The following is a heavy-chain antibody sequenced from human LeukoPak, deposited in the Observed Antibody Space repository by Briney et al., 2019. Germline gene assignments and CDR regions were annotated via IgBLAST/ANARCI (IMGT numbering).Heavy chain of an antibody. V-gene: IGHV4-30-4*01. Sequence: PSETLSLTCTVSGGSISSGDYYWSWIRQPPGKGLEWIGYIYYSGSTYYNPSLKSRVTISVDTSKNQFSLKLSSVTAAGTAVYYCARDHRSPVDAFDIWGQGTMVTVSS. CDR2: IYYSGST. J-gene: IGHJ3*02. CDR1: GGSISSGDYY. D-gene: IGHD1-14*01. CDR3: ARDHRSPVDAFDI.